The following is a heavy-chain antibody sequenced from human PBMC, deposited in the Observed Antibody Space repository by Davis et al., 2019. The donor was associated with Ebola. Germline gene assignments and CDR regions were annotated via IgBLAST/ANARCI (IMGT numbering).Heavy chain of an antibody. CDR2: ITLNSGTT. Sequence: PGGSLRLSCAASGFSFSTYWMTWVRHAPGKGLEWVSGITLNSGTTAYADSVKGRFTISRDNAKDSLYLQMNSLRTEDTAFYYCAKDFYGSGSYIDAWGQGTLVAVSS. V-gene: IGHV3-9*01. CDR1: GFSFSTYW. CDR3: AKDFYGSGSYIDA. J-gene: IGHJ5*02. D-gene: IGHD3-10*01.